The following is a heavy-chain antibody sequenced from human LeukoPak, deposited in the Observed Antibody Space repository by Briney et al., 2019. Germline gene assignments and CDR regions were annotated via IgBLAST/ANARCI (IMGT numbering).Heavy chain of an antibody. Sequence: GGSLRLSCATSGFTFSDYYMSWIRQAPGKGLEWVSVISGSGGSTDYADSVKGRFTISRDNSKNTLYLQMNSLRAEDTAVYYCAKDFKSTGSFQHWGQGTLVTVSS. CDR1: GFTFSDYY. V-gene: IGHV3-23*01. D-gene: IGHD2/OR15-2a*01. CDR3: AKDFKSTGSFQH. CDR2: ISGSGGST. J-gene: IGHJ1*01.